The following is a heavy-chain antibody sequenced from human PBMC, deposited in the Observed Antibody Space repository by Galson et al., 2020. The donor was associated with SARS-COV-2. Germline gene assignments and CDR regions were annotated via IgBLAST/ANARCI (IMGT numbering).Heavy chain of an antibody. V-gene: IGHV3-11*01. CDR1: GFTFSDYY. Sequence: TGGSLRLSCAASGFTFSDYYMSWIRQAPGKGLEWVSYISSSGSTIYYADSVKGRFTISRDNAKNSLYLQMNSLRAEDTAVYYCARQYYYDSSGYYSLGYWGQGTLVTVSS. CDR2: ISSSGSTI. CDR3: ARQYYYDSSGYYSLGY. D-gene: IGHD3-22*01. J-gene: IGHJ4*02.